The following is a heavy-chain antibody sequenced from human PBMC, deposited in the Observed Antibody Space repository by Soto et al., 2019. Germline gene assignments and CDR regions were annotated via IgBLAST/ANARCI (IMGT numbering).Heavy chain of an antibody. V-gene: IGHV4-39*01. CDR1: GGSISSSNYY. Sequence: SETLSLTCTVSGGSISSSNYYWGWIRQPPGRGLEWIGTIYYSGSTYYNPSLKSRVTISVDTSKNQFSLKLSSVTAANTAVYYCAGLWYSNGRCFDPWGQGTLVT. CDR3: AGLWYSNGRCFDP. D-gene: IGHD6-19*01. CDR2: IYYSGST. J-gene: IGHJ5*02.